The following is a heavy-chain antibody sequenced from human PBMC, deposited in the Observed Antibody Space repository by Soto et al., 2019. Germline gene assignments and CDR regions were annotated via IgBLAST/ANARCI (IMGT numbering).Heavy chain of an antibody. V-gene: IGHV3-21*01. CDR3: ARDLGDYGGGHGMDV. D-gene: IGHD4-17*01. CDR2: ISSSSSYI. J-gene: IGHJ6*02. CDR1: GFTFSSYS. Sequence: EVQLVESGGGLVKPGGSLRLSCAASGFTFSSYSMNWVRQAPRKGLEWVSSISSSSSYIYYADSVKGRFTISRDNAKHALDLQMNSLRAEDTAVYYCARDLGDYGGGHGMDVWGQGTTVTVSS.